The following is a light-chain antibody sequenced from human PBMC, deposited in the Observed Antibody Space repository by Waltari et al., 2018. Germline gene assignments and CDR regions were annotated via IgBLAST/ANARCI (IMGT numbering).Light chain of an antibody. Sequence: DIQMTQSPSTLSASVGDTVTITCRASQSINTWLAWHQQKPGKAPQRLIYKASSLQSGVPSRFSGSGSGTEFTLTISSLQPDDFATYYCQQYEGYSTFGQGTKLEIK. CDR2: KAS. V-gene: IGKV1-5*03. J-gene: IGKJ2*01. CDR1: QSINTW. CDR3: QQYEGYST.